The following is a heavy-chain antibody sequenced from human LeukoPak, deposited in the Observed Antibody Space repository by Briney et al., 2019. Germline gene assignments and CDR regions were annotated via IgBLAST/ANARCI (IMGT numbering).Heavy chain of an antibody. V-gene: IGHV1-69*06. D-gene: IGHD3-10*01. Sequence: GASVKVSCKASGGTFSSYAISWVRQAPGQGLEWMGGIIPIFGTANYAQEFQGRVTITADKSTSTAYMELSSLRSEDTAVYYCARDVGALTYYYGSGGYIYGMDVWGKGTTVTVSS. CDR2: IIPIFGTA. CDR1: GGTFSSYA. CDR3: ARDVGALTYYYGSGGYIYGMDV. J-gene: IGHJ6*04.